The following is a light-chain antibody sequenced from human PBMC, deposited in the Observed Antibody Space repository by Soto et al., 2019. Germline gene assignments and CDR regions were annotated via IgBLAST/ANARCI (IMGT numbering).Light chain of an antibody. CDR3: SSYTNSSTLDPYV. CDR1: SSDVGGYNY. V-gene: IGLV2-14*01. Sequence: QSALTQPASVSGSPGQSITISCTGTSSDVGGYNYVSWYQQHPGKAPKLMIYDVSNRPSGVSNRFSGSKSGNTASLTISGLQAEDEADYYCSSYTNSSTLDPYVFGTGTKVTVL. J-gene: IGLJ1*01. CDR2: DVS.